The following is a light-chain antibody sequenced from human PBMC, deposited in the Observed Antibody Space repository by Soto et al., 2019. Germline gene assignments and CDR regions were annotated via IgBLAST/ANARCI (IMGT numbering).Light chain of an antibody. Sequence: QSVLTQPASVSGSPGQSITISCTGTRSDVGSYNSIAWYQQLPGKAPRVMIFEVTKRPSGISNRFSGSKSGSTASLTISGLQAEDEADYFCSSYTSTNTLVFGGGTQLTVL. V-gene: IGLV2-14*02. J-gene: IGLJ2*01. CDR2: EVT. CDR3: SSYTSTNTLV. CDR1: RSDVGSYNS.